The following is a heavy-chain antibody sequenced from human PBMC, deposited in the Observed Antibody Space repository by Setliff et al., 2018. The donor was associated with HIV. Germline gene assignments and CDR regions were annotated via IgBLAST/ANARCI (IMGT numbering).Heavy chain of an antibody. Sequence: GGSLRLSCATSGFTFSSYWMHWVRQAPGKGLQWIARINSDGRSTDYAESVKGRFTISKDTARNTLYLQMNTVTAEDTAVYYCTTPRISGSSGWYFDYWGHGTLVTVSS. J-gene: IGHJ4*01. CDR3: TTPRISGSSGWYFDY. CDR1: GFTFSSYW. D-gene: IGHD3-10*01. CDR2: INSDGRST. V-gene: IGHV3-74*01.